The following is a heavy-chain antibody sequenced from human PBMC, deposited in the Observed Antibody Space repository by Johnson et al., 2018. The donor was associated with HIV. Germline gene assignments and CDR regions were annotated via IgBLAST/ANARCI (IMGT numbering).Heavy chain of an antibody. Sequence: VQLVESGGGLVQPGKSLRLSCAASGLNFDDYAFHWVRQAPGKGLEWVSGISWNSGSIVYADSVKGRFTISRDNAKTSLYLQMNRLRAEDTAVYYCARGPGRREGTRWGDAFDIWGQGTMVTVSS. V-gene: IGHV3-9*01. CDR3: ARGPGRREGTRWGDAFDI. CDR2: ISWNSGSI. D-gene: IGHD3-16*01. J-gene: IGHJ3*02. CDR1: GLNFDDYA.